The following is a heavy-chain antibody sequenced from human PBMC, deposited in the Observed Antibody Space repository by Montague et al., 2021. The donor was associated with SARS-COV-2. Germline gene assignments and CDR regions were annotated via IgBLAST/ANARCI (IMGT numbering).Heavy chain of an antibody. J-gene: IGHJ4*02. Sequence: SETLSLTCTVSGVVELRRSSEEHTSELPSPCNLVCRLILEKSDTNYNPSLRSRVSIFLDNSKNQFSLILTSVTAADTAMYYCARIINHFDSDGPPPLVDHWGQGIRVTAYS. CDR2: LEKSDT. D-gene: IGHD3-22*01. CDR1: GVVELRRSSE. V-gene: IGHV4-61*01. CDR3: ARIINHFDSDGPPPLVDH.